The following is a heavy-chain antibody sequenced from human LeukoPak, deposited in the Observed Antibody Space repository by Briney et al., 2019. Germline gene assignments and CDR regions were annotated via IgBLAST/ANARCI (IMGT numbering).Heavy chain of an antibody. CDR1: GYTFSGYF. CDR2: INAGSGDT. Sequence: ASVKVSCKASGYTFSGYFVHWVRQAPGQGLEWMGRINAGSGDTEFAQKFQGRVTMTRDTFVSTAYMELSRLRSDDTAVYYCARDRNYYDSSGYYDYWGQGTLVTVSS. CDR3: ARDRNYYDSSGYYDY. J-gene: IGHJ4*02. D-gene: IGHD3-22*01. V-gene: IGHV1-2*06.